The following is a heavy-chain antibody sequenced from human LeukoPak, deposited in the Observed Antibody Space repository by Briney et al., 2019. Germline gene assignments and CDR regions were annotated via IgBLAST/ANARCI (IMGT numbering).Heavy chain of an antibody. J-gene: IGHJ4*02. D-gene: IGHD1-26*01. CDR2: ISYDGSNK. CDR1: GFTFSGYA. V-gene: IGHV3-30-3*02. CDR3: AKSYSGSYYVIDY. Sequence: PGRSLRLSCAASGFTFSGYAIHWVRQAPAKGLEWVALISYDGSNKYYADSVKGRFTISRDNSKNTLYLQMNSLRTEDTAVYYCAKSYSGSYYVIDYWGQGTLVTVSS.